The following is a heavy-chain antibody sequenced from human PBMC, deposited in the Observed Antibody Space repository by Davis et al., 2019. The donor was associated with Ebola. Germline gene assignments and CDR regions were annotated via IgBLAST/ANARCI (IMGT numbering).Heavy chain of an antibody. D-gene: IGHD4-17*01. CDR3: ARAPTTVTRKNWFDP. CDR1: GYAFTSYG. J-gene: IGHJ5*02. CDR2: ISGYNGNT. V-gene: IGHV1-18*01. Sequence: ASVKVSCKASGYAFTSYGISWVRQAPGQGLEWMGWISGYNGNTNYAQKLQGRVTMTTDTSTSTAYMELRSLRSDDTAVYYCARAPTTVTRKNWFDPWGQGTLVTVSS.